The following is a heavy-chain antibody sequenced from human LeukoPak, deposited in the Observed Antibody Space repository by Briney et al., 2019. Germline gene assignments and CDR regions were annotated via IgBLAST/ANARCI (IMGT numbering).Heavy chain of an antibody. V-gene: IGHV4-59*01. CDR1: GGSISSYY. CDR3: ARAPGRVRGVIISPDV. Sequence: PSETLSLTCTVSGGSISSYYWSWIRLPPGKGLEWIGYLSKSGNTNYSPSLKSRVTIFGDTSKNQFFLKLSSVTAADTAMYYCARAPGRVRGVIISPDVWGQGTTVTVSS. J-gene: IGHJ6*02. D-gene: IGHD3-10*01. CDR2: LSKSGNT.